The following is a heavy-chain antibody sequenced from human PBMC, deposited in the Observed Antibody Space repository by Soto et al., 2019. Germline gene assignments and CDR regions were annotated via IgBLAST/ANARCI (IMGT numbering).Heavy chain of an antibody. Sequence: ASVKVSCKASGYTFTSYAMHWVRQAPGQRLEWMGWINAGNGNTKYSQKFQGRVTITRDTSASTAYMELSSLRSEDTAVYYCARDPASWGLVYNYYGMDVWGQGTTVTVSS. CDR1: GYTFTSYA. CDR2: INAGNGNT. V-gene: IGHV1-3*01. J-gene: IGHJ6*02. D-gene: IGHD3-16*01. CDR3: ARDPASWGLVYNYYGMDV.